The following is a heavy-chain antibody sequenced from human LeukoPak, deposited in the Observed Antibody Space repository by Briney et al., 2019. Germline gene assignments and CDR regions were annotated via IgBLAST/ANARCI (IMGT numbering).Heavy chain of an antibody. Sequence: GGSLRLSCAASGFTFSDHYMDWVRQAPGKGLEWVGRTRNKANSYTTEYAASVKGRFTISRDDSKNSLYLQMNSLKTEDTAVYYCARRGLYDSSGYYNFDYWGQGTLVTVSS. CDR2: TRNKANSYTT. V-gene: IGHV3-72*01. D-gene: IGHD3-22*01. CDR1: GFTFSDHY. CDR3: ARRGLYDSSGYYNFDY. J-gene: IGHJ4*02.